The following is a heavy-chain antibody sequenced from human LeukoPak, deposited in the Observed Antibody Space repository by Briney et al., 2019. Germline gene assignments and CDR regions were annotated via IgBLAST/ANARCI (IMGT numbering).Heavy chain of an antibody. D-gene: IGHD6-13*01. CDR2: FVGEHGKT. Sequence: ASVNVSCKVSGYTLTELSMHWARQPPGRGLEWMGGFVGEHGKTIYAQKFQGRVTMTEDTSTDTAYMELTSLRSEDTAVYYCATDRSEITAADTRFDYWGQGTLVTVSS. V-gene: IGHV1-24*01. CDR1: GYTLTELS. CDR3: ATDRSEITAADTRFDY. J-gene: IGHJ4*02.